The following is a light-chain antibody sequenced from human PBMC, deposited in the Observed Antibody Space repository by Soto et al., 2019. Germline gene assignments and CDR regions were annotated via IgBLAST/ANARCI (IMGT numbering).Light chain of an antibody. CDR1: SSDVGGYNY. CDR2: EVS. CDR3: SSYTRSATWV. J-gene: IGLJ3*02. Sequence: QSVLTQPASVSGSPGQSITISCTGTSSDVGGYNYVSWYQQHPGKAPKLMVYEVSNRPSGVSNRFSGFKSGNTASLTISGLQIEDEADYYCSSYTRSATWVFGGGTKVTVL. V-gene: IGLV2-14*01.